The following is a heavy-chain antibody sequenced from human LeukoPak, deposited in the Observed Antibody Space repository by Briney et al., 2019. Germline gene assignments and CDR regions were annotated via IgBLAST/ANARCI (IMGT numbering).Heavy chain of an antibody. D-gene: IGHD3-10*01. CDR3: AKRMVRGVMYGMDV. J-gene: IGHJ6*02. Sequence: GGSLRLSCAASGFTFSSYAMSWVRQAPGKGLEWVSAISGSGGSTYYADSVKGRFTISRDNSKNTLYLQMNSLRAEDTAVYYCAKRMVRGVMYGMDVWGQGTTVTVSS. CDR2: ISGSGGST. CDR1: GFTFSSYA. V-gene: IGHV3-23*01.